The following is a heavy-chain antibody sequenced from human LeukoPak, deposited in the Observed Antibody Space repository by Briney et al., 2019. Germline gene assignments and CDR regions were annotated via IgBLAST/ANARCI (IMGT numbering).Heavy chain of an antibody. V-gene: IGHV3-30*18. Sequence: PGRSLRLSCAASGFTFSSYGMHWVRQAPGKGLEWVAVISYDGSNKYYADSVKGRFTISRDNSKNTLYLQMNSLRAEDTAVYYCAKDGITMVRGVSPAGFDYWGQGTLVTVSS. CDR3: AKDGITMVRGVSPAGFDY. CDR2: ISYDGSNK. D-gene: IGHD3-10*01. CDR1: GFTFSSYG. J-gene: IGHJ4*02.